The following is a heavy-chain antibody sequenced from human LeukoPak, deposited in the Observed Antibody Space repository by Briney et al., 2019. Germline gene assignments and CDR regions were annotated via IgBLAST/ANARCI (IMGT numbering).Heavy chain of an antibody. CDR1: DYTFSSYS. CDR3: ARVSRWELLIDC. J-gene: IGHJ4*02. V-gene: IGHV1-18*01. CDR2: ISAYNGNT. D-gene: IGHD1-26*01. Sequence: ASVKVSCKASDYTFSSYSLIWVRQAPGQGLEWLGWISAYNGNTNSAQKVQGRVTMTTDTSTSTTYMELRSLRSDDTAVYYCARVSRWELLIDCWGQGTLVTVSS.